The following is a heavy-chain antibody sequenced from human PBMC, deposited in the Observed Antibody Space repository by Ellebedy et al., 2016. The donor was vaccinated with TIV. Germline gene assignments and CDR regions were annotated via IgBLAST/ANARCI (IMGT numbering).Heavy chain of an antibody. V-gene: IGHV1-46*01. CDR1: GYTFTSYD. Sequence: ASVKVSCKASGYTFTSYDINWVRQATGQGLEWMGIINPSGGSTSYAQKFQGRVTMTRDTSTSTVYMELSSLRSEDTAVYYCAREGYCISTSCFDWFDPWGQGTLVTVSS. D-gene: IGHD2-2*01. J-gene: IGHJ5*02. CDR2: INPSGGST. CDR3: AREGYCISTSCFDWFDP.